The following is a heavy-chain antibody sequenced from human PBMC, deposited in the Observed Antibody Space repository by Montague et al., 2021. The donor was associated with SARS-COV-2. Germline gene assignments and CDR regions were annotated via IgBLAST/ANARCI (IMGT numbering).Heavy chain of an antibody. D-gene: IGHD3-10*01. CDR2: IYTSGST. Sequence: TLSLTCTVSGGSISSGSYYWSWIRQPAGKGLEWIGRIYTSGSTNYNPSLKSRVTISVDTSKNQFSLKLSSVTAADAAVYYCARPPGGLLWFGEFDYWGQGTLVTVSS. J-gene: IGHJ4*02. CDR3: ARPPGGLLWFGEFDY. CDR1: GGSISSGSYY. V-gene: IGHV4-61*02.